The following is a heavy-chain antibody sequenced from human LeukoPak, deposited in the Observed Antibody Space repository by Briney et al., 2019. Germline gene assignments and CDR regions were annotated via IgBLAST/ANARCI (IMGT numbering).Heavy chain of an antibody. CDR2: ISGSGRST. J-gene: IGHJ4*02. CDR3: VRDLSEKYSFDY. V-gene: IGHV3-64D*09. CDR1: GFTFRSYV. D-gene: IGHD2/OR15-2a*01. Sequence: GGSLRLSCSVSGFTFRSYVMHWISQAPGTGLEYGSFISGSGRSTYYPDSVKGRFTISRDNSKNTLYLQMSSLRVEDTAVYYCVRDLSEKYSFDYWGQGTLVTVSS.